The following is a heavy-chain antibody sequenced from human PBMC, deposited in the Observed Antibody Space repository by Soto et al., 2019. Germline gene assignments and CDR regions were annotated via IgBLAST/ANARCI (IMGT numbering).Heavy chain of an antibody. D-gene: IGHD5-12*01. CDR3: HGYGY. V-gene: IGHV3-53*01. Sequence: EVQLVESGGGLIQTGGCLRLSCVVSGFTVSSSNYMSWVHQAPGKGLEWVSVIYTGGTTYYADSVNGRFTISRDNSKNTFHLQMNSLRAEDTAVYYCHGYGYWGQGTLVTVSS. CDR1: GFTVSSSNY. CDR2: IYTGGTT. J-gene: IGHJ4*02.